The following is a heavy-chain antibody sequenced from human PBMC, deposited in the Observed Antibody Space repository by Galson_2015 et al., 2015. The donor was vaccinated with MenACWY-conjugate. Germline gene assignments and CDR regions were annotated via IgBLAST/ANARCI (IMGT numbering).Heavy chain of an antibody. CDR1: GGTFSSYA. CDR2: IIPIFGTA. V-gene: IGHV1-69*13. Sequence: SVKVSCKASGGTFSSYAISWVRQAPGQGLEWMGGIIPIFGTANYAQKFQGRVTITADESTSTAYMELSSLRSEDTAVYYCARVVNDGSSGYQDSDYWGQGTLVTVSS. D-gene: IGHD3-22*01. CDR3: ARVVNDGSSGYQDSDY. J-gene: IGHJ4*02.